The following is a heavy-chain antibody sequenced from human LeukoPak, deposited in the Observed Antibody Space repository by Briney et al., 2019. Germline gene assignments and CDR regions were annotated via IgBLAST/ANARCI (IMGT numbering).Heavy chain of an antibody. CDR3: VRDYNWAFDV. D-gene: IGHD1-1*01. Sequence: PGGSLRLSCAASGFTFSSYSMNWVRQAPGKGLEWVSSISSSSSSYIYYADSVRGRFTISINDAKTSLYLHMTSLRAEDTAVYYCVRDYNWAFDVWGQGTMVAVSS. CDR2: ISSSSSSYI. J-gene: IGHJ3*01. V-gene: IGHV3-21*01. CDR1: GFTFSSYS.